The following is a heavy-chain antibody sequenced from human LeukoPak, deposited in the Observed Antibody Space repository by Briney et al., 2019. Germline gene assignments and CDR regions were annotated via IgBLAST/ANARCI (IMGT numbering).Heavy chain of an antibody. J-gene: IGHJ4*02. CDR3: ARGPTFIDY. Sequence: SETLSLTCTVAGGSISSGSYYWSWIRQPAGKGLEWIGRIYTRGRTNYNPSLKSRVTISVDTSKNQFSLKLSSVTAADPAVYYCARGPTFIDYWGQGTLVTVSS. V-gene: IGHV4-61*02. CDR2: IYTRGRT. CDR1: GGSISSGSYY. D-gene: IGHD3-16*01.